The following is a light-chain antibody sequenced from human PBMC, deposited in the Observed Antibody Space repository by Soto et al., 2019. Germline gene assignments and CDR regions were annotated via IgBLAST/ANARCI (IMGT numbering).Light chain of an antibody. CDR2: GAS. J-gene: IGKJ1*01. Sequence: EIVMTQSPATLSVSPWESATLSCRASQSISGNLAWYQQKPGQAPRLLLYGASTRATGIPARFSGSGSGTEFTLTISSLQSEDFAVYYCQQYNNWPPWTFGQGTKVDIK. CDR1: QSISGN. CDR3: QQYNNWPPWT. V-gene: IGKV3-15*01.